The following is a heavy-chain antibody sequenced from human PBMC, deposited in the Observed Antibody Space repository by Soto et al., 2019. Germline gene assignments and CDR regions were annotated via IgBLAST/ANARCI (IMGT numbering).Heavy chain of an antibody. CDR3: TRQDSSGWYYYYYGMDV. D-gene: IGHD6-19*01. CDR1: GFTFSGSA. Sequence: GGSLRLSCAASGFTFSGSAMHWVRQASGKGLEWVGRIRSKANSYATAYAASVKGRFTISRDDSKNTAYLQMNSLKTEDTAVYYCTRQDSSGWYYYYYGMDVWGQGTTVTVSS. J-gene: IGHJ6*02. CDR2: IRSKANSYAT. V-gene: IGHV3-73*01.